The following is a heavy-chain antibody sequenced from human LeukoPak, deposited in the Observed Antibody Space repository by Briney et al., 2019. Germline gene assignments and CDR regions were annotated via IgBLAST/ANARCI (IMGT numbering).Heavy chain of an antibody. CDR2: IYYSGST. CDR3: ARDNTYSSGSRFYDRFDY. J-gene: IGHJ4*02. V-gene: IGHV4-59*01. Sequence: SETLSLTCTVSGGSISSYYWSWIRQPPGKGLEWIGYIYYSGSTNYNPSLKSRVTISVDTSKNQFSLKLSSVTAADTAVYYCARDNTYSSGSRFYDRFDYWGQGTLVTVSS. CDR1: GGSISSYY. D-gene: IGHD2-15*01.